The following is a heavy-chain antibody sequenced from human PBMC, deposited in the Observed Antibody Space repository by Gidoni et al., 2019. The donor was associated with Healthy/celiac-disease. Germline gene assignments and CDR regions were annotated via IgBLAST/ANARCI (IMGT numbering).Heavy chain of an antibody. Sequence: QVQLVESGGGVVQPGRSLRLSCAASGFTFSSYGMHWVRQAPGKGLEWVAVISYDGSNKYYADSVKGRFTISRDNSKNTLYLQMNSLRAEDTAVYYCAKGRVPYYYDSSGYYYYYYGMDVWGQGTTVTVS. V-gene: IGHV3-30*18. CDR3: AKGRVPYYYDSSGYYYYYYGMDV. D-gene: IGHD3-22*01. CDR1: GFTFSSYG. CDR2: ISYDGSNK. J-gene: IGHJ6*02.